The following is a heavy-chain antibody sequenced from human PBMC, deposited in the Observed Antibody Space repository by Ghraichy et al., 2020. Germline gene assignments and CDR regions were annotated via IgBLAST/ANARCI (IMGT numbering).Heavy chain of an antibody. D-gene: IGHD5-24*01. J-gene: IGHJ4*02. CDR1: GYTLSGYF. CDR2: INPNSGYT. V-gene: IGHV1-2*05. CDR3: ARGGFNDGKQGFDY. Sequence: ASVKVSCKASGYTLSGYFIHWVRQAPGQGLEWVGRINPNSGYTNSAQEFQGRVTMTWDTSISTAYMELSRLTSDDTVVYYCARGGFNDGKQGFDYWGQGTLVTVSS.